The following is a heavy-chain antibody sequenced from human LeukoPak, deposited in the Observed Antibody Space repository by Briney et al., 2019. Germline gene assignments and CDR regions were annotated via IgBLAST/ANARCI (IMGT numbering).Heavy chain of an antibody. CDR1: GCTFTSYD. Sequence: ASVKVSCKASGCTFTSYDINWVRQATGQGLEWMGWMNPNSGNTGYAQKFQGRVTITRNTSISTAYMELSSLRSEDTAVYYCARDWDCSSATCYGALGYWGQGTLVTVSS. CDR2: MNPNSGNT. J-gene: IGHJ4*01. CDR3: ARDWDCSSATCYGALGY. D-gene: IGHD2-2*01. V-gene: IGHV1-8*03.